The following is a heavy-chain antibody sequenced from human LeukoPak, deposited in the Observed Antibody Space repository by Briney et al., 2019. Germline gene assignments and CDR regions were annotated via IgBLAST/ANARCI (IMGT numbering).Heavy chain of an antibody. V-gene: IGHV3-9*01. J-gene: IGHJ6*02. Sequence: GGSLRLSCAASGFTFDDYAMHWVRQAPGKGLEWVSGISWNSGRIGYADFVKGRFTISRDNAKNSLYLQMNSLRAEDTALYYCAKDRSGGSSYYYGMDVWSQGTTFTVSS. CDR2: ISWNSGRI. CDR1: GFTFDDYA. CDR3: AKDRSGGSSYYYGMDV. D-gene: IGHD2-15*01.